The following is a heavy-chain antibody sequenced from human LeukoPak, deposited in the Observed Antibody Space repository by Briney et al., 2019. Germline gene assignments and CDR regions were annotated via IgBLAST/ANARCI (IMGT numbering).Heavy chain of an antibody. CDR3: ARSYYDILNPEHHYYMDV. CDR1: GYSLTSYW. V-gene: IGHV5-51*06. D-gene: IGHD3-9*01. CDR2: IYPGYSDT. Sequence: GESLKISCKGSGYSLTSYWIGWVRQMPGKGLEWMGIIYPGYSDTRHSPSFQGQVTISDDKSISLSYLQWSSLKASDTAMYYCARSYYDILNPEHHYYMDVWGKGTTVTVSS. J-gene: IGHJ6*03.